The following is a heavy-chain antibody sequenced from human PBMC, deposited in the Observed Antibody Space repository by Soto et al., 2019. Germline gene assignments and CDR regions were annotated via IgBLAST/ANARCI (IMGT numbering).Heavy chain of an antibody. CDR2: IWYDGSNK. CDR3: ARDVATYDTTSYLDY. D-gene: IGHD4-4*01. J-gene: IGHJ4*02. Sequence: GGSLRLSCAASGFTFSSYGMHWVRQAPGKGLEWVAVIWYDGSNKYYADSVKGRFTISRDNSKNTLYLQMNSLRAEDTAVYYCARDVATYDTTSYLDYWGQGTLVTVSS. CDR1: GFTFSSYG. V-gene: IGHV3-33*01.